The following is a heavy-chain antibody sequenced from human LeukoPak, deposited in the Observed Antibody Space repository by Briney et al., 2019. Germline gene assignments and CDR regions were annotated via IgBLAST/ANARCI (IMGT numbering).Heavy chain of an antibody. Sequence: GGSLRLSCAASGFTFTNAWMSWVRQAPGKGLEWVSVSGTYGRTQYADSVKGRFTISRDSSKNTLYLQINSLRVEDTAVYYCARGMDGYGPDAFDIWGQGTMVTVSS. J-gene: IGHJ3*02. CDR2: SGTYGRT. D-gene: IGHD5-24*01. V-gene: IGHV3-53*01. CDR1: GFTFTNAW. CDR3: ARGMDGYGPDAFDI.